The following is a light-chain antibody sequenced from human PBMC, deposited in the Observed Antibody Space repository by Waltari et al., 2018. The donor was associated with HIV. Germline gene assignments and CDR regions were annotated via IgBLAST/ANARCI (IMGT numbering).Light chain of an antibody. CDR1: QSVRRD. V-gene: IGKV3-11*01. Sequence: EIVLIQSPATLSLSPGERATLSCRASQSVRRDLAWYQHKPGQAPRLLIYEASNRATGIPARFSGSGSGTDFTLTISSLEPEDFAVYYCQQRSIWPPLTFGGGTKVEIK. CDR3: QQRSIWPPLT. CDR2: EAS. J-gene: IGKJ4*01.